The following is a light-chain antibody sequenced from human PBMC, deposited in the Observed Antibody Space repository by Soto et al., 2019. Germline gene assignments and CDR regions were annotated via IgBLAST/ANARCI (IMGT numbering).Light chain of an antibody. CDR2: EVS. V-gene: IGLV2-8*01. CDR1: SSDIGGYNY. CDR3: CSYAGSNIVI. J-gene: IGLJ2*01. Sequence: QSALTQPPSASGSPGQSVTISCTGTSSDIGGYNYVSWYQQYPGKVPKLMIYEVSKRPSGVPDRFSGSKSGNTASLTVSGLQAEDEAVYYCCSYAGSNIVIFGGGTKLTVL.